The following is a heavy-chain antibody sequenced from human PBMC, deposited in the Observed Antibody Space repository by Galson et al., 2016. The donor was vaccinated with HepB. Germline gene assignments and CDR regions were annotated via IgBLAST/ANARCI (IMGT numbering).Heavy chain of an antibody. V-gene: IGHV3-53*01. D-gene: IGHD1-1*01. CDR1: GFTVSDNY. Sequence: SLRLSCAASGFTVSDNYMSWVRQATGKGLAWVSLLYSCGETLYADSVKGRFTISRDHSKNTLYLHMNSLRVEDTAVYYCARDGNAGSPWGQGTLVTVSS. CDR3: ARDGNAGSP. CDR2: LYSCGET. J-gene: IGHJ5*02.